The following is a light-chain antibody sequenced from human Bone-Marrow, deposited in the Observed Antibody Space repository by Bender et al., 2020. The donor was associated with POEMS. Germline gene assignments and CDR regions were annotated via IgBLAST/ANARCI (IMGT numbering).Light chain of an antibody. Sequence: QSALTQPPSASGSPGQSVTISCTGISSDIGSDNSLSWYQQHPGKAPRLMIYEVYKRPSGVPDRFTASRSGNTAFLTVSGLQAADEGDYYCLSHAGSSTYVFGSGTQVTVL. CDR1: SSDIGSDNS. V-gene: IGLV2-8*01. CDR2: EVY. J-gene: IGLJ1*01. CDR3: LSHAGSSTYV.